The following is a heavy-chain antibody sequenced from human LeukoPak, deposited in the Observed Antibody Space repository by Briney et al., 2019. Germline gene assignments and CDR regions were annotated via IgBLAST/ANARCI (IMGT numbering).Heavy chain of an antibody. Sequence: GGSLRLSCAASGFTFSSYWMSWVRQAPGKGLEWVANMKKDGGQIYYVDSVKGRFTISRDNAKNSLYLQMNRLRAADTAVYYCAKEVQAFRDYGHDYGGQGTLVTVS. CDR1: GFTFSSYW. CDR3: AKEVQAFRDYGHDY. CDR2: MKKDGGQI. J-gene: IGHJ4*02. D-gene: IGHD4-17*01. V-gene: IGHV3-7*03.